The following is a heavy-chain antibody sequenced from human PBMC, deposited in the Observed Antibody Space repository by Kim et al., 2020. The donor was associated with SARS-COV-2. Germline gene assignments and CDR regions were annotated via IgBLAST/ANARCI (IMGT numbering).Heavy chain of an antibody. V-gene: IGHV3-21*01. CDR1: GFTFSSYS. D-gene: IGHD3-22*01. Sequence: GGSLRLSCAASGFTFSSYSMNWVRQAPGKGLEWVSSISSSSSYIYYADSVKGRFTISRDNAKNSLYLQMNSLRAEDTAVYYCARDSAYYYDSSGYYPPDYWGQGTLVTVSS. J-gene: IGHJ4*02. CDR2: ISSSSSYI. CDR3: ARDSAYYYDSSGYYPPDY.